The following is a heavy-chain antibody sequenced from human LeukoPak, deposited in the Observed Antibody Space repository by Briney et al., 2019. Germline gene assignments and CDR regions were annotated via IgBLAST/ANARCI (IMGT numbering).Heavy chain of an antibody. CDR3: ARTTEGGYTYGYFYYYYMDV. CDR1: GGSISSSSYF. D-gene: IGHD5-18*01. Sequence: SETLSLTCTVSGGSISSSSYFWGWIRQPPGKGLEWIGYIYYSGSTNYNPSLKSRVTISVDTSKNQFSLKLTSVTAADTAVYYCARTTEGGYTYGYFYYYYMDVWGKGTTVTISS. CDR2: IYYSGST. J-gene: IGHJ6*03. V-gene: IGHV4-61*05.